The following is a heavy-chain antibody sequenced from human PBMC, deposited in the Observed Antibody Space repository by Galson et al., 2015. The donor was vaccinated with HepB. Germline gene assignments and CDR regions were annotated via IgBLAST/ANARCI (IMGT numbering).Heavy chain of an antibody. V-gene: IGHV1-46*03. CDR1: GYTFTSYY. CDR3: AREGNYDSSLDAFDI. J-gene: IGHJ3*02. D-gene: IGHD3-22*01. CDR2: INPSGGST. Sequence: SCKASGYTFTSYYMHWVRQAPGQGLEWMGIINPSGGSTSYAQKFQGRVTMTRDTSTSTVYMELSSLRSEDTAVYYCAREGNYDSSLDAFDIWGQGTMVTVSS.